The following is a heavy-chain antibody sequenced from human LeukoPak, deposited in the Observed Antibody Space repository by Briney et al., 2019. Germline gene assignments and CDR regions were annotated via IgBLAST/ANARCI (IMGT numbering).Heavy chain of an antibody. CDR3: AKGPMLGYCSSTSCLEYFQH. D-gene: IGHD2-2*01. V-gene: IGHV3-23*01. CDR2: ISGSGGST. Sequence: GGSLRLSCAASGFTFSSYAMSWVRQAPGKGLEWVSAISGSGGSTYYADSVKGRFTISRDNSKNTLYLQMNSLRAEDTAVYYCAKGPMLGYCSSTSCLEYFQHWGQGTLVTVSS. CDR1: GFTFSSYA. J-gene: IGHJ1*01.